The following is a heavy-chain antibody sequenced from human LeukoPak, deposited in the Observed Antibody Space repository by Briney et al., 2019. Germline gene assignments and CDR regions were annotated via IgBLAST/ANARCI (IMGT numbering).Heavy chain of an antibody. CDR2: IYYSGST. CDR1: GGSISSYY. V-gene: IGHV4-59*01. Sequence: PSETLSLTCTVSGGSISSYYWSWIRQPPGKGLEWIGYIYYSGSTNYNPSLKSRVTISVDTSKNQFSLKLSSVTAADTAVYYCARVLIWVAGSGAFDIWGQGTMVTVSS. CDR3: ARVLIWVAGSGAFDI. J-gene: IGHJ3*02. D-gene: IGHD6-19*01.